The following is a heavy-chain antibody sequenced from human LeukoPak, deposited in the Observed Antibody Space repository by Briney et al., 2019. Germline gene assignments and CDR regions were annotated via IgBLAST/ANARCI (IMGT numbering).Heavy chain of an antibody. CDR2: IKQDGSKK. V-gene: IGHV3-7*01. J-gene: IGHJ6*02. D-gene: IGHD4-17*01. Sequence: PGGSLRLSCVASGFPFSSYWMTWVRQAPGKGLEWVANIKQDGSKKSYVDSVKGRFTISRDNAKNSLYLQMNSLRAEDTAVYYCARGGYDYGDDSLYYYYGMDVWGQGTTVTVSS. CDR3: ARGGYDYGDDSLYYYYGMDV. CDR1: GFPFSSYW.